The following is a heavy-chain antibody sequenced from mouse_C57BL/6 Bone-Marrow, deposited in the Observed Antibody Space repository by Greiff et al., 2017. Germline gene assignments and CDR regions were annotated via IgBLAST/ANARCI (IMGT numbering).Heavy chain of an antibody. CDR3: ARGGRWLPYWYFDV. CDR2: IYPGSGST. Sequence: VQLQQPGAELVKPGASVKMSCKASGYTFTSYWITWVKQRPGQGLEWIGDIYPGSGSTNYNEKFKSKATLTVDTSSSTAYMQLSSLTSEDSAVYYCARGGRWLPYWYFDVWGTGTTVTVSS. D-gene: IGHD2-3*01. J-gene: IGHJ1*03. V-gene: IGHV1-55*01. CDR1: GYTFTSYW.